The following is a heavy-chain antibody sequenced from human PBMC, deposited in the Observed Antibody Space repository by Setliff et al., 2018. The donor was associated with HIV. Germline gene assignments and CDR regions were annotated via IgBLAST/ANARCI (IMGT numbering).Heavy chain of an antibody. CDR1: GYTFTGYY. CDR2: INPNSGGT. J-gene: IGHJ5*02. CDR3: ARAASRNAWDIVVVPAARGGYNWFDP. Sequence: ASVKVSCKASGYTFTGYYMHWVRQAPGQGLEWMGWINPNSGGTSYAQKFQGRVTMTRDTSISTAYMEPSRLRSDDTAVYYCARAASRNAWDIVVVPAARGGYNWFDPWGQGTLVTVSS. V-gene: IGHV1-2*02. D-gene: IGHD2-2*01.